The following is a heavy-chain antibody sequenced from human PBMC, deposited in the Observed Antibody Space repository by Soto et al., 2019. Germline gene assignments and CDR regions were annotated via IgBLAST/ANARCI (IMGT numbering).Heavy chain of an antibody. CDR1: GFTFSNYG. CDR3: VRSWAY. Sequence: GVSLRLSCAASGFTFSNYGMNWIRLAPGEGLEWVSTVSPAGSTFYADSVRGRFTISRDNSKSTVDLQMNGLRVDDTAIYYCVRSWAYWGRGTVVTVS. CDR2: VSPAGST. J-gene: IGHJ4*02. D-gene: IGHD6-13*01. V-gene: IGHV3-23*01.